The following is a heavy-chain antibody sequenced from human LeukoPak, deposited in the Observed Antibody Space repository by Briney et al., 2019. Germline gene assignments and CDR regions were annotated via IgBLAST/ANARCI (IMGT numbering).Heavy chain of an antibody. J-gene: IGHJ5*02. V-gene: IGHV4-59*11. CDR2: IYYSGST. D-gene: IGHD2-2*02. Sequence: SETLSLTCTVSGGSISSHYWSWIRQPPGKGLEWIGYIYYSGSTNYNPSLKSRVTISVDTSKNQFSLKLSSVTAADTAVYYCARGVGYCSSTSCYIPRFDPWGQGTLVTVSS. CDR1: GGSISSHY. CDR3: ARGVGYCSSTSCYIPRFDP.